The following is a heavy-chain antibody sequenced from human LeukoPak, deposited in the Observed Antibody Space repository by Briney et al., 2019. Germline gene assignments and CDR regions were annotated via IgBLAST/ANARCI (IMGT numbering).Heavy chain of an antibody. CDR3: AKDTYYYGSGSFPDY. J-gene: IGHJ4*02. CDR2: IRYDGSNK. V-gene: IGHV3-30*02. D-gene: IGHD3-10*01. Sequence: GGSLRLSRAASGFTFSSYGMHWVRQAPGKGLEWVAFIRYDGSNKYYADSVKGRFTISRDNSKNTLYLQMNSLRAEDTAVYYCAKDTYYYGSGSFPDYWGQGTLVTVSS. CDR1: GFTFSSYG.